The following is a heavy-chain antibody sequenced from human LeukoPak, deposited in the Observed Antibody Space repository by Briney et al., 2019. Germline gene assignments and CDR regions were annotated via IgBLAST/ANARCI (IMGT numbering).Heavy chain of an antibody. CDR2: ISGSGGST. V-gene: IGHV3-23*01. Sequence: GGSLRLSCAASGFTFSSYAMSWVRQAPGKGLEWVSAISGSGGSTYYADSVKGRFTISRDNSKNTLYLQMNSLRAEDTAVYYCGKVSIVVVPAATNFDYWGQGTLVTVSS. J-gene: IGHJ4*02. CDR1: GFTFSSYA. CDR3: GKVSIVVVPAATNFDY. D-gene: IGHD2-2*01.